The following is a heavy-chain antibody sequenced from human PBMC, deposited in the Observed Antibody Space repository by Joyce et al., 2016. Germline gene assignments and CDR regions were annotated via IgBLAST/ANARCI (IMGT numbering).Heavy chain of an antibody. CDR3: AKILTATYSSGWFLDY. CDR1: GLTLSNYG. Sequence: QVQLVESGGGVVQPGRSLRLSCAASGLTLSNYGVHWVRQAPGKGLEWVEVISYDGIYKYYADSVKGRFTISRDNSKNTLFLEMNSLRAEDTAVYYCAKILTATYSSGWFLDYWGQGTLVTVSS. CDR2: ISYDGIYK. J-gene: IGHJ4*02. D-gene: IGHD6-25*01. V-gene: IGHV3-30*18.